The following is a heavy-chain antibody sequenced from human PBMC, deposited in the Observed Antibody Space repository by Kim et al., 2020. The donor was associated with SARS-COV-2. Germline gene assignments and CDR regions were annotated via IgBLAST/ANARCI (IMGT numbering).Heavy chain of an antibody. CDR2: VTHSGST. D-gene: IGHD1-26*01. CDR3: ARGLRGALPSTRYFDL. J-gene: IGHJ2*01. CDR1: GGSLSDYY. V-gene: IGHV4-34*01. Sequence: SETLSLTCAVYGGSLSDYYWSWIRQPPGKGLEWIAEVTHSGSTNFNPSLKSRVTILVDTSKKQFSLELSSVTAADTALYFCARGLRGALPSTRYFDLWGHGTQVTVSS.